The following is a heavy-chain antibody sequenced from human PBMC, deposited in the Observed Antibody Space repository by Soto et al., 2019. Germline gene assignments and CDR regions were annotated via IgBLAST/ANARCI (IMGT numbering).Heavy chain of an antibody. CDR3: AKSTTELSRAILDY. CDR1: GFTFSSYA. J-gene: IGHJ4*02. D-gene: IGHD1-7*01. Sequence: PGGSLRLSCAASGFTFSSYAMHWVRQAPGKGLEYVSSISSNGGSTFYANSVKGRFTISRDNSKNTLYLQMNSLRAEDTAVYYCAKSTTELSRAILDYWGQGTLVTVS. CDR2: ISSNGGST. V-gene: IGHV3-64*01.